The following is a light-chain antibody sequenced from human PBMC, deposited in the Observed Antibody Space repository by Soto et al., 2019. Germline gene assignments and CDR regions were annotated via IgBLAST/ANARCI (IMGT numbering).Light chain of an antibody. V-gene: IGKV3-15*01. J-gene: IGKJ1*01. CDR1: QSVSSN. CDR2: GAS. CDR3: PQYTIWPNT. Sequence: IVFTKSPGIRCLSTRESDTLSCRASQSVSSNLAWYQQKPGQAPRLLIYGASTRATGIPARFSGSGSGTEFTLTIISLQAEDFTLYCSPQYTIWPNTFAQGTKVDIK.